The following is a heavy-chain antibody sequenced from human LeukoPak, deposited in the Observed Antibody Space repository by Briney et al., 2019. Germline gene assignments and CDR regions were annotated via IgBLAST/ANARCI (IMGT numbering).Heavy chain of an antibody. CDR3: ARGLHSGFPSGYSGGFYYMDV. V-gene: IGHV4-59*01. J-gene: IGHJ6*03. D-gene: IGHD3-3*01. Sequence: WETLSLTCTVSGGSINNYYWSWIRQPPGKGLEWIGFICSSGGARYNPSLKSRLTMSVGAPNKQFYLELNSVTSADTAIYYCARGLHSGFPSGYSGGFYYMDVWGKGTAVTVSS. CDR1: GGSINNYY. CDR2: ICSSGGA.